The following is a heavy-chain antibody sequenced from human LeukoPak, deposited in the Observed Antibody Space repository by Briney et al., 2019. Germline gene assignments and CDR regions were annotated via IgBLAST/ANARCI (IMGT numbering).Heavy chain of an antibody. CDR3: ARQPNYYDTRGYLSHAFDI. Sequence: GESLKIFCKGSGYRFTSYWIGWVRQMPGKGLEWMGIIYPGDSDTRYSPSFQGQVTISADKSISTAYLQWNSLKASDTAMYYCARQPNYYDTRGYLSHAFDIWGQGTMVTVSS. V-gene: IGHV5-51*01. CDR1: GYRFTSYW. J-gene: IGHJ3*02. CDR2: IYPGDSDT. D-gene: IGHD3-22*01.